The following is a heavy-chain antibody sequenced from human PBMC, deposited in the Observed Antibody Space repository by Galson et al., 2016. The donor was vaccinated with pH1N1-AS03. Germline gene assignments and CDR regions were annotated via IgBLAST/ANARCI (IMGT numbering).Heavy chain of an antibody. CDR2: IYPGDSDT. D-gene: IGHD2-8*01. V-gene: IGHV5-51*01. Sequence: QSGAEVKKSGEFLKISCKGSGYSFTTYWVGWVRQMPGRGLEWMGIIYPGDSDTRYSPSFEGQVTISADKSTSTAYLQWSTLKASDTAIYYCARLADGGYCPSGIYPKQTGMGVWGQGTKVTVSS. J-gene: IGHJ6*02. CDR3: ARLADGGYCPSGIYPKQTGMGV. CDR1: GYSFTTYW.